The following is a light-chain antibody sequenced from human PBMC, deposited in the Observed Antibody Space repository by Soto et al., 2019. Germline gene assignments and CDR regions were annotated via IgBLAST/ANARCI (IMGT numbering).Light chain of an antibody. J-gene: IGKJ5*01. V-gene: IGKV3-20*01. CDR3: QQYATLPIT. Sequence: EIWLTQSPGTLSLSPGERATLSCRASQSVGNNYLAWYQQKPGQAPRLLIYDASSRATGIPDRFSGSGSGTDFTLTISRLEPEDFAVYYCQQYATLPITFGQGTRLEIK. CDR1: QSVGNNY. CDR2: DAS.